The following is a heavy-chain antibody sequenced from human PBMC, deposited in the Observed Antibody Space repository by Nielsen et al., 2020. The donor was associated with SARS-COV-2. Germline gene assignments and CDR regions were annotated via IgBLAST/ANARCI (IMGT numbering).Heavy chain of an antibody. D-gene: IGHD6-13*01. V-gene: IGHV3-74*01. J-gene: IGHJ6*02. Sequence: RGSLSLSCAASGFTFSSYWMHWVRQAPRKGLVWVSRINSDGSSTSYADSVKGRFTISRDNANNTLYLQMNSLRAEDTAVYYCARSSSWYGGVYYYYYGMDVWGQGTTVTVSS. CDR3: ARSSSWYGGVYYYYYGMDV. CDR2: INSDGSST. CDR1: GFTFSSYW.